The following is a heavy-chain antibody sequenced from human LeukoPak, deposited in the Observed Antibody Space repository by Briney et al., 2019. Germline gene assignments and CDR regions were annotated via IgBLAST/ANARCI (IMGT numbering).Heavy chain of an antibody. CDR3: ARGYAFDI. CDR2: IYYSGST. Sequence: SETLSLTCTVSGGSIGSSSYYWGWIRQPPGKGLEWIGSIYYSGSTYYNPSLKSRVTISVDTSKNQFSLKLSSVTAADTAVYYCARGYAFDIWGQGTMVTVSS. CDR1: GGSIGSSSYY. J-gene: IGHJ3*02. V-gene: IGHV4-39*01. D-gene: IGHD5-18*01.